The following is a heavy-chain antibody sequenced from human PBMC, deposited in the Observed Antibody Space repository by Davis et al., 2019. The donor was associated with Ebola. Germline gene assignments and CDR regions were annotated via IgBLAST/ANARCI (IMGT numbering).Heavy chain of an antibody. Sequence: GESLKIPCAASEFTFSNYAMSWVRQAPGKGLDWVSGINNSGDKTYDVDSVKGRFTISRDNSKHTLYLQMDSLRAEDTAVYYCAKGSGRDYVWGRIPDYWGQGTLVTVSS. CDR1: EFTFSNYA. V-gene: IGHV3-23*01. CDR2: INNSGDKT. D-gene: IGHD3-16*01. CDR3: AKGSGRDYVWGRIPDY. J-gene: IGHJ4*02.